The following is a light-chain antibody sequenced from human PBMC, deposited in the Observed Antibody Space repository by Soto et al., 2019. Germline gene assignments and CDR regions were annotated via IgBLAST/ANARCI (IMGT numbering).Light chain of an antibody. J-gene: IGLJ2*01. Sequence: QSALTQPASVSGSPGQSITISCTGTTSDVGTYKFVSWYQQHPGIAPKLMIYEVSERPSGVSNRFSGSKSGNTASLTISGLQAEDEADYYCCSHAGSHVIFGGGTKRTVL. CDR3: CSHAGSHVI. V-gene: IGLV2-23*02. CDR2: EVS. CDR1: TSDVGTYKF.